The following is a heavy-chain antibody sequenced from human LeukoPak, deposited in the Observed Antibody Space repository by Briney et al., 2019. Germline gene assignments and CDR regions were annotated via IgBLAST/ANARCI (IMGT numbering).Heavy chain of an antibody. D-gene: IGHD2-2*01. CDR2: FDPEDGET. Sequence: ASVKVSCKVSGYTLTELSMHWVRQAPGKGLEWMGGFDPEDGETIYAQKFQGRVTMTEDTSTDTAYMELSSLRSDDTAVYYCARDDDPIGYCSSTSCAPDAFDIWGQGTMVTVSS. J-gene: IGHJ3*02. CDR3: ARDDDPIGYCSSTSCAPDAFDI. V-gene: IGHV1-24*01. CDR1: GYTLTELS.